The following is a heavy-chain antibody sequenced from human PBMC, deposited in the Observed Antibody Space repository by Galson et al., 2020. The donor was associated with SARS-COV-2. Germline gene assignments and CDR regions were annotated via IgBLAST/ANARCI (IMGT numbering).Heavy chain of an antibody. CDR3: AKGSSYFYSYAMDV. D-gene: IGHD6-6*01. CDR1: GFTFRTYA. Sequence: GESLKISCAASGFTFRTYAMSWVRQAPGKGLEWVSSVSGSGGSTSHAHSVTGRFTISRDNFKGTLHLQMDSLRAEDTAVYYCAKGSSYFYSYAMDVWGQGTTVTVSS. J-gene: IGHJ6*02. V-gene: IGHV3-23*01. CDR2: VSGSGGST.